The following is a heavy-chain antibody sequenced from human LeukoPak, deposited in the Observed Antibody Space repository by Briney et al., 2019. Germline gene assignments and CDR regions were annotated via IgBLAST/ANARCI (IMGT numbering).Heavy chain of an antibody. J-gene: IGHJ4*02. Sequence: GEFLKISCKGSGYSFTSYWIGWVRQMPGKGLEWMGLIYPGDSDTRYSPSFQGQVTISADKSISTAYLQWSSLKASDTAMYYCARRFGSYYDFWSGYPGGVYYFDYWGQGTLVTVSS. CDR2: IYPGDSDT. V-gene: IGHV5-51*03. CDR3: ARRFGSYYDFWSGYPGGVYYFDY. CDR1: GYSFTSYW. D-gene: IGHD3-3*01.